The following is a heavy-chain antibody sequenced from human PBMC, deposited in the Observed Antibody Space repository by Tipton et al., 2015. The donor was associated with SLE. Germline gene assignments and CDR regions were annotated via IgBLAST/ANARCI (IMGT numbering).Heavy chain of an antibody. D-gene: IGHD3-10*01. Sequence: TLSLTCAVYGGSFSEYYWSWLRQPPGRGLEWVGEVNHRGSTHYNPSLKSRVTISVDTSKNQFSLKLSSVTAADTAMYYCARGEGWINVLPYYFDSWGQGTLVTVAS. V-gene: IGHV4-34*01. CDR3: ARGEGWINVLPYYFDS. CDR1: GGSFSEYY. CDR2: VNHRGST. J-gene: IGHJ4*02.